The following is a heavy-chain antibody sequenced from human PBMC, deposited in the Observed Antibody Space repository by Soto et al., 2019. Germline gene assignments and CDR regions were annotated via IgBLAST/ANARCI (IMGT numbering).Heavy chain of an antibody. CDR2: ISYDGNKE. J-gene: IGHJ6*02. V-gene: IGHV3-30*18. CDR3: AKEPATSVDYYYFYGLDV. Sequence: QVQLVESGGGVVQPGRSLRLSCSASGFIFGTYGMDWVRQAPGKGLEWVALISYDGNKEFYADSVKGRFTISRDNSRNTLYLHMNSLKPEDTAMYYCAKEPATSVDYYYFYGLDVWGPGTTGSVAS. CDR1: GFIFGTYG.